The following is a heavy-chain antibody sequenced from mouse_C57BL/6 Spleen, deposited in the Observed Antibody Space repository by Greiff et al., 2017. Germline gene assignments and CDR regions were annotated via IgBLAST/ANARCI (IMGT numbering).Heavy chain of an antibody. D-gene: IGHD3-3*01. Sequence: VQLQQSGPELVRPGVSVKISCKGSGYTFTDYAMHWVKQSPAKSLEWIGVISTYYGDASYNQKFKDKATIAVDKSSSTAYMEIARLEAEDSAVYYCARGCYFDYWGQGTTLTVSS. CDR2: ISTYYGDA. J-gene: IGHJ2*01. CDR1: GYTFTDYA. CDR3: ARGCYFDY. V-gene: IGHV1-67*01.